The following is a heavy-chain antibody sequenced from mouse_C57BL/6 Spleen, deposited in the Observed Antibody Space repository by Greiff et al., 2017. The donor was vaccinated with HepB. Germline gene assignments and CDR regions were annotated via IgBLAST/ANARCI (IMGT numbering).Heavy chain of an antibody. J-gene: IGHJ2*01. CDR1: GYTFTSYW. D-gene: IGHD1-1*01. V-gene: IGHV1-64*01. CDR2: IHPNSGST. CDR3: ARRNYYYGSSSLHFDY. Sequence: QVQLQQSGAELVKPGASVKLSCKASGYTFTSYWMHWVKQRPGQGLEWIGMIHPNSGSTNYNEKFKSKATLTVDKSSSTAYMQLSSLTSEDSAVYYCARRNYYYGSSSLHFDYWGQGTTLTVSS.